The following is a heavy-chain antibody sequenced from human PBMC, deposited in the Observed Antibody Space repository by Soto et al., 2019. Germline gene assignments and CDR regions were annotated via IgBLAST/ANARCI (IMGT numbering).Heavy chain of an antibody. CDR1: GYTFTNYG. D-gene: IGHD2-2*01. CDR2: ISLYSDGT. J-gene: IGHJ5*02. V-gene: IGHV1-18*01. Sequence: QVQLVQSGGEVKRPGPSVKVSCKTSGYTFTNYGITWVRQAPGQPLEWLGWISLYSDGTNYAQKFQGRVSMTTETSTTTAYMELGGRRSDDTAVYYCARVVPGAEAWFGPWGQGTLVTVSS. CDR3: ARVVPGAEAWFGP.